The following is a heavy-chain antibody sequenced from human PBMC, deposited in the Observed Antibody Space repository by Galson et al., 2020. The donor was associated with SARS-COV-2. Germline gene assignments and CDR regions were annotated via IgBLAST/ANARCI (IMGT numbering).Heavy chain of an antibody. D-gene: IGHD3-16*01. CDR2: FDPEDGET. Sequence: VKVSCKVSGYTLTELSMHWVRQAPGKGLEWMGGFDPEDGETIYAQKFQGRVTMTEDTSTDTAYMELSSLRSEDTAVYYCATPRGSYYGMDVWGQGTTVTVSS. V-gene: IGHV1-24*01. J-gene: IGHJ6*02. CDR1: GYTLTELS. CDR3: ATPRGSYYGMDV.